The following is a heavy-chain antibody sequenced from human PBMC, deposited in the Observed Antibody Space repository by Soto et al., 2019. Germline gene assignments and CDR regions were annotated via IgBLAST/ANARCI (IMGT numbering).Heavy chain of an antibody. J-gene: IGHJ4*02. Sequence: PSETLSLTCTFSGGSIISYYWSWIRQPPGKGLEWIGYIYYSGSTNYNPSLKSRVTISVDTSKNQFSLKLSSVTAADTAVYYCARVRVRWQIDYWGQGTLVTVSS. CDR3: ARVRVRWQIDY. CDR1: GGSIISYY. D-gene: IGHD4-17*01. V-gene: IGHV4-59*01. CDR2: IYYSGST.